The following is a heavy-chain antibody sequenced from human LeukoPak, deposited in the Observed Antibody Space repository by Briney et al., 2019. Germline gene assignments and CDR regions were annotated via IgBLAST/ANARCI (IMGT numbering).Heavy chain of an antibody. D-gene: IGHD3-3*01. J-gene: IGHJ5*02. V-gene: IGHV4-61*02. CDR1: GGSISSGSYY. Sequence: SQTLSLTCTVSGGSISSGSYYWSWIRQPAGKGLEWIGCIYTSGSTNYNPSLKSRVTISVDTSKNQFSLKLSSVTAADTAGYYCARGQAIFGVVNWFDPWGQGTLVTVSS. CDR3: ARGQAIFGVVNWFDP. CDR2: IYTSGST.